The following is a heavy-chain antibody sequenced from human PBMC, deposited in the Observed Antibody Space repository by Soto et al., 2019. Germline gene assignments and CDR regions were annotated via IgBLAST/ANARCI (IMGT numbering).Heavy chain of an antibody. CDR3: AREGHAAAAGTYYFDY. CDR2: TYYRSKCYN. V-gene: IGHV6-1*01. J-gene: IGHJ4*02. CDR1: GDSVSLNSAA. Sequence: SXTLSRPCASSGDSVSLNSAAWNWIRQSPSRGLEWLGRTYYRSKCYNDYAVSVNSRITINPDTSKNQFSLQLNSVTPEDTAVYYCAREGHAAAAGTYYFDYWGQGPLVTVSS. D-gene: IGHD6-13*01.